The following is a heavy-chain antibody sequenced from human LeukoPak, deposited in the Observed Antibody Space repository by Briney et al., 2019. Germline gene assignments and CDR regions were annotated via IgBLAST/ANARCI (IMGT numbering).Heavy chain of an antibody. V-gene: IGHV3-30*19. D-gene: IGHD1-26*01. CDR1: GFTFSSYG. CDR3: ARDSGSLSFHH. CDR2: ISLDGSYK. J-gene: IGHJ1*01. Sequence: GGSLRLSCAASGFTFSSYGMHWVRQAPGKGLEWVALISLDGSYKFYADSVKGRFTISRDNSKSTLYLQMSSLRPEDTAVYYCARDSGSLSFHHWGQGTLVTVSS.